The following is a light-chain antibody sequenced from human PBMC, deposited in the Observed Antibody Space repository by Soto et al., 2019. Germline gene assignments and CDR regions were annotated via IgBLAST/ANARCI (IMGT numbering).Light chain of an antibody. CDR3: QQSYGTPFT. CDR1: QSISRY. CDR2: SAS. J-gene: IGKJ3*01. V-gene: IGKV1-39*01. Sequence: DVQMTQSPPSLSASVADRVTITCRASQSISRYLNWYQQKPGRAPKLLIYSASNLQSGVPSRFSGSGSGTDFTLTISSLQPEDFATYYCQQSYGTPFTFCPGTKVDIK.